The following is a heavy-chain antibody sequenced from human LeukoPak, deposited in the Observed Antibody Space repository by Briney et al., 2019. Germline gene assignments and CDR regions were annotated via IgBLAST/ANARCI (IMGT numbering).Heavy chain of an antibody. Sequence: SQTLSLTCTVSGASFNSDDQYWNWIRQSPGKGLEWIGSIHPSGMLYNNPSLESRVTISVDTSKNQFSLKLSSVTAADTAVYYCARSGYGGWVPLDYWGQGTLVTVSS. CDR1: GASFNSDDQY. V-gene: IGHV4-30-4*08. CDR3: ARSGYGGWVPLDY. CDR2: IHPSGML. J-gene: IGHJ4*02. D-gene: IGHD5-12*01.